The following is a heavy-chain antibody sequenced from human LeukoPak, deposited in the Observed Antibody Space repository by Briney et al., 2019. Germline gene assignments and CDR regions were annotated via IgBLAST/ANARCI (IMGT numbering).Heavy chain of an antibody. V-gene: IGHV1-46*03. Sequence: ASVKVSCKASGYTFTSYYMHWVRQAPGQGLEWMGIINPSGGSTSYAQKFQGRVTMTRDKSTSTVYMELSSLRSEDTAVYYCARDTMVRGVVDYWGQGTLAAVSS. CDR1: GYTFTSYY. J-gene: IGHJ4*02. D-gene: IGHD3-10*01. CDR2: INPSGGST. CDR3: ARDTMVRGVVDY.